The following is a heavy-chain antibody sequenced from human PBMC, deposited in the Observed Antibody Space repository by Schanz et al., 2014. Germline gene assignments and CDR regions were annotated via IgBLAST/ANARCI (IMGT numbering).Heavy chain of an antibody. Sequence: EEQLLESGGALVQPGGSLRLSCAASGFSFSNYALVWVRQPPGKGLEWISGISGFGTGAYYADSVKGRFSISRDNSKNTLYLEMNRLRVDDTAVYYCSRDKQGSRSDDSWGQGTLVTVSS. V-gene: IGHV3-23*01. CDR1: GFSFSNYA. D-gene: IGHD2-15*01. CDR2: ISGFGTGA. J-gene: IGHJ5*01. CDR3: SRDKQGSRSDDS.